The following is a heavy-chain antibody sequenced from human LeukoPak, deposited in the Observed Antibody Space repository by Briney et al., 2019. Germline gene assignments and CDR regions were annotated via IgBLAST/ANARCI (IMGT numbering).Heavy chain of an antibody. Sequence: SETLSLTCTVSGGSISSYYWSWIRQPPGKGLEWIGYIYYSGSTNYNPSLKSRVTISVDTSKNQFSLKLSSVAAADTALYYCARAGQGYCTSASCYLSLDYWGQGTLVTVSS. J-gene: IGHJ4*02. CDR1: GGSISSYY. D-gene: IGHD2-2*01. V-gene: IGHV4-59*12. CDR2: IYYSGST. CDR3: ARAGQGYCTSASCYLSLDY.